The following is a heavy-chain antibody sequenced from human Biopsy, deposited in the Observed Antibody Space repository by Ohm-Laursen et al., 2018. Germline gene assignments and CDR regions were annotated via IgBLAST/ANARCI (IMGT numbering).Heavy chain of an antibody. V-gene: IGHV1-8*01. CDR3: ATDAVGGLAVF. CDR1: GYTFTSYE. D-gene: IGHD3-16*01. J-gene: IGHJ4*02. CDR2: MNPDSGNT. Sequence: GASVKVSCKTSGYTFTSYEINWVRQATGQGLEWMGRMNPDSGNTGYAQNFQGRVTMTRNTSISTAYMELNSLTSDDTAVYYCATDAVGGLAVFGGQGTLVTVSS.